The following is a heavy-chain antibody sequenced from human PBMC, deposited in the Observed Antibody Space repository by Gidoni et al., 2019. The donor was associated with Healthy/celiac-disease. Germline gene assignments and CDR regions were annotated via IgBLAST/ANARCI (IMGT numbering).Heavy chain of an antibody. Sequence: QVQLVESGGGLVKPGGSLRLSCAASGVNFSDYYMNWIRQAPGKGLEWVSYISSSGSTIYYADSVKGLFTISRDNAKNSLYLQMNSLRAEDTAVYYCARDGVGTASYCYYGMDVWGQGTTVTVSS. CDR2: ISSSGSTI. CDR1: GVNFSDYY. V-gene: IGHV3-11*01. J-gene: IGHJ6*02. CDR3: ARDGVGTASYCYYGMDV. D-gene: IGHD2-21*02.